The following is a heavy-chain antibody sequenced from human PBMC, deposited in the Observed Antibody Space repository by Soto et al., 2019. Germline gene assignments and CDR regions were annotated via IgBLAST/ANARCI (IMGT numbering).Heavy chain of an antibody. CDR1: RFAIAYNY. D-gene: IGHD2-8*01. CDR3: ARGDCTNGVCYTDYFDY. CDR2: INPSGGST. Sequence: GAPVEVSCEEGRFAIAYNYIRSVRQGPRKRLEWMGIINPSGGSTSYAQKFQGRVTMTRDTSTSTVYMELSSLRSEDTAVYYCARGDCTNGVCYTDYFDYWGQGTLVTVSS. J-gene: IGHJ4*02. V-gene: IGHV1-46*01.